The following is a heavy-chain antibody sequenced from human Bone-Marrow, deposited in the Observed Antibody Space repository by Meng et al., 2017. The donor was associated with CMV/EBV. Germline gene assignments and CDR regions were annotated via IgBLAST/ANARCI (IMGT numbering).Heavy chain of an antibody. V-gene: IGHV5-51*01. Sequence: GGSLRLSCKGSGYSFTSYWIGWVRQMPGKGLEWMGIIYPGDSDTRYSPSFQGQVTNSADKSISTAYLQWSSLKASDTAMYYCARSQGLPAASHYYYYYYGMDVWGQGTTVTVSS. CDR1: GYSFTSYW. CDR2: IYPGDSDT. D-gene: IGHD2-2*01. CDR3: ARSQGLPAASHYYYYYYGMDV. J-gene: IGHJ6*02.